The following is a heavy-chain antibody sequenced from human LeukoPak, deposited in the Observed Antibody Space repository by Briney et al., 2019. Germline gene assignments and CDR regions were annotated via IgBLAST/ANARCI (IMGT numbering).Heavy chain of an antibody. D-gene: IGHD6-13*01. J-gene: IGHJ4*02. Sequence: PGGSLRLSCAASGFTFSNAWMSWVRQAPGKGLEWVGRIKSKTDGGTTDYAAPVKGRFTISRDDSKNTLYLQMNSLKTEDTAVYYCTTERYSSSWYKTGGDYWGQGTLVTVSS. V-gene: IGHV3-15*01. CDR1: GFTFSNAW. CDR2: IKSKTDGGTT. CDR3: TTERYSSSWYKTGGDY.